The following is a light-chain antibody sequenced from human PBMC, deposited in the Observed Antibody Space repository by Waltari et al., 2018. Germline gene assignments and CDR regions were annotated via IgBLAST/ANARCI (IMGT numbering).Light chain of an antibody. V-gene: IGKV2-30*01. J-gene: IGKJ2*01. CDR1: QSLVYSDGNTF. CDR2: KVS. Sequence: DVVMTQSPLSLPVTLGQPASIPCRSRQSLVYSDGNTFLNWFQQRPGQSPRRLIHKVSNRDTGVPDRFSGSGSDTDFALTISRVEAEDVAVYYCMRDTRCPPVYTFGQGTSLEIK. CDR3: MRDTRCPPVYT.